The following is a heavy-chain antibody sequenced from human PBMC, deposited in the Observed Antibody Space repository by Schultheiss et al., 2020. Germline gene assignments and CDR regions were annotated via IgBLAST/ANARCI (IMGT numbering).Heavy chain of an antibody. CDR2: INPSGGDT. V-gene: IGHV1-46*01. Sequence: ASVKVSCKTSGYIFTTYYIHWVRQAPGQGLEWMGIINPSGGDTSYAEKFLGRVTITRDTSTGTVYMDLSGLNSEDTAVYYCARDSDSYFFASGRRGEAWFDPWGQGTLVTVSS. J-gene: IGHJ5*02. CDR3: ARDSDSYFFASGRRGEAWFDP. CDR1: GYIFTTYY. D-gene: IGHD3-10*01.